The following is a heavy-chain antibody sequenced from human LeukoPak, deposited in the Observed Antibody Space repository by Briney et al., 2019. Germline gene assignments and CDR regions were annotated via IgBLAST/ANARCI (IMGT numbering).Heavy chain of an antibody. Sequence: PSQTLSFTCTVSGGSISSGDYYWSWIRQPPGKGLEWIGYIYYSGSTYYNPSLKSRVTISVDTSKNQFSLRLSSVTAADTAVYYCARDKGGYSSFDYWGQGTLATVSS. D-gene: IGHD2-15*01. V-gene: IGHV4-30-4*01. J-gene: IGHJ4*02. CDR2: IYYSGST. CDR1: GGSISSGDYY. CDR3: ARDKGGYSSFDY.